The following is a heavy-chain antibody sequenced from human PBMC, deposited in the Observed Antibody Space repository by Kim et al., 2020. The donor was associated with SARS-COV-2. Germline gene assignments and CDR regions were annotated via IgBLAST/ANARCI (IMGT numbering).Heavy chain of an antibody. D-gene: IGHD3-22*01. CDR2: ISAYNGNT. Sequence: ASVKVSCKASGYTFTSYGISWVRQAPGQGLEWMGWISAYNGNTNYAQKLQGRVTMTTDTSTSTAYMELRSLRSDDTAVYYCARDRAYYYDSSGYYNFDYWGQGTLVTVSS. CDR1: GYTFTSYG. V-gene: IGHV1-18*01. J-gene: IGHJ4*02. CDR3: ARDRAYYYDSSGYYNFDY.